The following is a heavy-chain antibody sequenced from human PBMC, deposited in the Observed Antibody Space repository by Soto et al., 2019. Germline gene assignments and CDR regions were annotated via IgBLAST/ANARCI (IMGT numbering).Heavy chain of an antibody. Sequence: GGSLRLSCAASGFTFSSYAMSWVRQAPGKGLEWVSAISGSGGSTYYADSVKGRFTISRDNSKNTLYLQMNSLRAEDTAVYYCAKSGYCSGGSCQGDAFDIWGQGTMVTVSS. V-gene: IGHV3-23*01. CDR1: GFTFSSYA. CDR3: AKSGYCSGGSCQGDAFDI. J-gene: IGHJ3*02. CDR2: ISGSGGST. D-gene: IGHD2-15*01.